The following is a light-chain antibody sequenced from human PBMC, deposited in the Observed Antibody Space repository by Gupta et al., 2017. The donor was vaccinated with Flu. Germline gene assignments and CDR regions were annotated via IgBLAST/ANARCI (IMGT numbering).Light chain of an antibody. CDR1: SGSIASNY. J-gene: IGLJ3*02. V-gene: IGLV6-57*01. CDR2: DDN. Sequence: FMLPQPHSVSESPGKTVTISCTRSSGSIASNYVQWYQQRPGTSPTTLIYDDNQRPSGVPDRFSGSIYGSSTAASLTISGPKNEDDADYYSQADDSSNHCVFGGGTKLTVL. CDR3: QADDSSNHCV.